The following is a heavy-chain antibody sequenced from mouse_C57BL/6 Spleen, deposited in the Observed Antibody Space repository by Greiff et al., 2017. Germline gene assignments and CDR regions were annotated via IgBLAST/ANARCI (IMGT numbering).Heavy chain of an antibody. CDR2: IDPSDSYT. J-gene: IGHJ1*03. Sequence: QVQLQQPGAELVRPGTSVKLSCKASGYTFTSYWMHWVKQRPGQGLEWIGVIDPSDSYTNYNQQFKGKATLTVDTSSSTAYMQLSSLTSGDSAVYYCARGGGSRGDWYFDVWGTGTTVTVSS. CDR3: ARGGGSRGDWYFDV. D-gene: IGHD1-1*01. V-gene: IGHV1-59*01. CDR1: GYTFTSYW.